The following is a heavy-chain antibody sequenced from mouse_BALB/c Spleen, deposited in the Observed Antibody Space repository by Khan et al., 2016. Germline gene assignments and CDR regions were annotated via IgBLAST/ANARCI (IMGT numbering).Heavy chain of an antibody. D-gene: IGHD1-2*01. V-gene: IGHV3-2*02. J-gene: IGHJ2*01. CDR2: ISYSGST. Sequence: EVQLQESGPGLVKPSQSLSLTCTVTGYSITSDYAWNWIRQFPGNKLEWMGSISYSGSTSYNPSLKSRISITRDTSKNQFFLQLNSVTTEDTATYYCARTLLRLYYFDYWGQGTTLTVSS. CDR1: GYSITSDYA. CDR3: ARTLLRLYYFDY.